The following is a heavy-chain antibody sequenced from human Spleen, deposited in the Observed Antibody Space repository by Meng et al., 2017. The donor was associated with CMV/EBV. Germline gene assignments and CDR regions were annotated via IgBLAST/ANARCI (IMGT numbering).Heavy chain of an antibody. V-gene: IGHV3-23*01. CDR1: GFTFGDYA. Sequence: GESLKISCTASGFTFGDYAMSWVRQAPGKGLEWVSAISGSGGSTYYADSVKGRFTISRDNSKNTLYLQMNSLRAEDTAVYYCAKGGLDDFWSGRYGMDVWGQGTTVTVSS. CDR3: AKGGLDDFWSGRYGMDV. CDR2: ISGSGGST. D-gene: IGHD3-3*01. J-gene: IGHJ6*02.